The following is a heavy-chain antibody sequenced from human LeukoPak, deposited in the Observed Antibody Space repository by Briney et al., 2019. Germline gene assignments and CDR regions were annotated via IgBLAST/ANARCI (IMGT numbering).Heavy chain of an antibody. Sequence: VASVKVSRQPSGYTFTNYVIRRVGPAPGQGLEWMGWINPYNGNTNNPQKLQGRVTMTTDTSTSTAYMELRSLRYDDTAVSFCARKYSGSWYYFDYWGQGTLVTVSS. CDR2: INPYNGNT. CDR3: ARKYSGSWYYFDY. D-gene: IGHD6-13*01. CDR1: GYTFTNYV. J-gene: IGHJ4*02. V-gene: IGHV1-18*01.